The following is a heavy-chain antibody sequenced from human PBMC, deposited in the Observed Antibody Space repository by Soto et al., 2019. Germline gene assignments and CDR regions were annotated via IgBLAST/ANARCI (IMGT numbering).Heavy chain of an antibody. D-gene: IGHD6-13*01. Sequence: SVKVSCKSSGGTFSSYAISCVRQAPGQGLEWMGGIIPIFGTANYAQKFQGRVTITADESTSTAYMELSSLRSEDTAVYYCARIAAAGSYYYYGMDVWGQGTTVTVSS. CDR2: IIPIFGTA. CDR1: GGTFSSYA. J-gene: IGHJ6*02. V-gene: IGHV1-69*13. CDR3: ARIAAAGSYYYYGMDV.